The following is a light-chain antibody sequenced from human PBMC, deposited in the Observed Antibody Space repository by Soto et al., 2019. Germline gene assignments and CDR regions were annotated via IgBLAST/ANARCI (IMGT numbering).Light chain of an antibody. CDR3: QQSYNVPFT. J-gene: IGKJ3*01. CDR2: GAS. Sequence: DIQMTQSPASLAASLGDRITISCRASQTISNYLNWYHQKPGEAPKILIYGASTLQSGVPSSVSGSGSGTEFTLSISRLQPEDFETYYCQQSYNVPFTFGPGTKVDVK. CDR1: QTISNY. V-gene: IGKV1-39*01.